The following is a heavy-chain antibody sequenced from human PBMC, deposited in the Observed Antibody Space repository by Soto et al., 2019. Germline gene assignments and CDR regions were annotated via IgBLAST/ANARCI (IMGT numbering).Heavy chain of an antibody. V-gene: IGHV3-7*01. Sequence: EVQLVESGGGLVQPGGSLRLACAASGFTFSTYWMTWVRQPPGKGLEWVANMDQDGSERYYVDSVRGRFTVSRDNAKNSLYLQMNSLRADDTAVYYCVCGGNFFIYWGQGTLVTVST. D-gene: IGHD3-16*01. CDR2: MDQDGSER. CDR1: GFTFSTYW. J-gene: IGHJ4*02. CDR3: VCGGNFFIY.